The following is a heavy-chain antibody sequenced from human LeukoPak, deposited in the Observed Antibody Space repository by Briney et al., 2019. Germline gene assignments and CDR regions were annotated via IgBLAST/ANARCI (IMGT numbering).Heavy chain of an antibody. V-gene: IGHV4-59*08. CDR1: GGSISAYY. J-gene: IGHJ4*02. CDR2: IHYSGTT. Sequence: SETLSLTCTVSGGSISAYYWSWIRQPPGRGLEWIGYIHYSGTTNYNPSLKNRVTISLDTSKNQFSLNLGSVTAADTAVYFCARMGGYSGYATHWGQGTLVTVSS. CDR3: ARMGGYSGYATH. D-gene: IGHD5-12*01.